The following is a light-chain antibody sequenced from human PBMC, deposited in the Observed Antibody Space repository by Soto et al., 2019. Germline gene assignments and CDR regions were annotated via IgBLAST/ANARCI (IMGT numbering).Light chain of an antibody. V-gene: IGKV3-20*01. J-gene: IGKJ2*01. CDR2: AAS. CDR1: QSLSTSY. Sequence: EIVLTQSPGTLSLSQGERATLSCRASQSLSTSYLAWYQQKPGQAPRLLIYAASTRATGIPDRFSGSGSGTDFTLTISRLGPEDFAVYYCQQYDSSSYTFGQGTKLEIK. CDR3: QQYDSSSYT.